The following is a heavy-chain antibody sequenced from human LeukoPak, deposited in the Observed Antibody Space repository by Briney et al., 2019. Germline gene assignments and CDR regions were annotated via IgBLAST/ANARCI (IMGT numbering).Heavy chain of an antibody. D-gene: IGHD3-10*01. CDR1: GGSFSGYY. CDR2: INHSGST. CDR3: ARSVGYYGSWFDP. J-gene: IGHJ5*02. Sequence: SETLSLTCAVYGGSFSGYYWSWIRQPPGKGLEWIGEINHSGSTNCNPSLKSRVTISVDTSKNQFSLKLSSVTAADTAVYYCARSVGYYGSWFDPWGQGTLVTVSS. V-gene: IGHV4-34*01.